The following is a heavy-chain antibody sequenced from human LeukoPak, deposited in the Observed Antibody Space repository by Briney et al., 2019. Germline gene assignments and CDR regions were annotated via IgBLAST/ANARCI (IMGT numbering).Heavy chain of an antibody. J-gene: IGHJ4*02. CDR3: AKDTGMLGATGNFDY. D-gene: IGHD1-26*01. CDR2: ISGSAAST. Sequence: GGSLRLSCAASGFTFSLYAMSWVRQAPGKGLEWVSGISGSAASTYYADSVKGRFTTSRDNSKNTLYLQMNSLRAEDTAVYYCAKDTGMLGATGNFDYWGQGTLVTVSS. CDR1: GFTFSLYA. V-gene: IGHV3-23*01.